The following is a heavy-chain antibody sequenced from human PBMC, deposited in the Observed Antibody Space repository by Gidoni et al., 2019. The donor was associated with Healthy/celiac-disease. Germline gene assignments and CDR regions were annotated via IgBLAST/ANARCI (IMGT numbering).Heavy chain of an antibody. J-gene: IGHJ6*02. CDR3: ASNSGSYSYYYYGMDV. D-gene: IGHD3-10*01. CDR1: GGSISSSNW. CDR2: IYHSGST. V-gene: IGHV4-4*02. Sequence: HVQLQASGPGLVKPSGPLYLTCAVSGGSISSSNWWSWVRQPPGKGLEWIGDIYHSGSTNYNPSLKSRVTISVDKSKNQFSLKLSSVTAADTAVYYCASNSGSYSYYYYGMDVWGQGTTVTVSS.